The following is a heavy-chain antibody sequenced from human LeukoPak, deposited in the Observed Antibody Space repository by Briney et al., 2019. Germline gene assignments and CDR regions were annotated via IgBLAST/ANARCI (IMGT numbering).Heavy chain of an antibody. CDR1: GGSISSYY. D-gene: IGHD2-8*01. CDR2: IYYSGST. J-gene: IGHJ4*02. Sequence: PSETLSLTCTVSGGSISSYYWSWIRQPPGKGLEWIGYIYYSGSTNYNPSLKSRVTISVDTSKNQFSLKLSSVTAADTAVYYCARDGGLYPFEYWGQGTLVTVSS. CDR3: ARDGGLYPFEY. V-gene: IGHV4-59*01.